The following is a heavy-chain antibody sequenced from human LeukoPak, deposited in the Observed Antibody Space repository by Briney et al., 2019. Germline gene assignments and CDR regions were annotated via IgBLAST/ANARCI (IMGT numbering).Heavy chain of an antibody. J-gene: IGHJ4*02. CDR3: AGLPAAGDPGIDY. CDR2: IYYSGST. V-gene: IGHV4-30-4*08. CDR1: GGSISSGDYY. Sequence: PSQTLSLTCTVSGGSISSGDYYWSWIRQPPSKGLEWIGYIYYSGSTYYNPSLKSRVTISVDTSKNQFSLKLSSVTAADTAVYYCAGLPAAGDPGIDYWGQGTLVTVSS. D-gene: IGHD2-2*01.